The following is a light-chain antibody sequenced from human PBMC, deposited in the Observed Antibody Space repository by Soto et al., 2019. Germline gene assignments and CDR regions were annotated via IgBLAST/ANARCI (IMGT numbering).Light chain of an antibody. V-gene: IGKV3-20*01. J-gene: IGKJ5*01. CDR3: QQYASSHS. CDR1: QSVTSTY. CDR2: GAS. Sequence: ESDLAESPETLSLCPGRRFTLSCSARQSVTSTYFAWYQQQPRQAPSLLIHGASSWAIGIPDRFSGSLSGSDFIRTITRLEPEDFAVYYCQQYASSHSFGQGTRLEIK.